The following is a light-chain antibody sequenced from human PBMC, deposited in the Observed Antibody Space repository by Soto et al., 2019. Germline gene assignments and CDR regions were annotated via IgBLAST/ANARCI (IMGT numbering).Light chain of an antibody. J-gene: IGLJ1*01. CDR3: SSYTASGTLPYV. Sequence: QSALTPPASVSGSPGQSITISCTGTSSDVGDYDYVSWYQQHPGKAPKLMIYEVSNRPSGVSNRFSGSTSGNTASLTIAGLQTEDEADYYCSSYTASGTLPYVFGTGTKVTVL. V-gene: IGLV2-14*01. CDR2: EVS. CDR1: SSDVGDYDY.